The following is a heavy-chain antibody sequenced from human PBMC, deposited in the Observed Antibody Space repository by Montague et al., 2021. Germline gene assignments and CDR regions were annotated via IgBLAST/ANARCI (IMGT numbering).Heavy chain of an antibody. V-gene: IGHV3-72*01. J-gene: IGHJ4*02. CDR1: GFSFSDYY. CDR3: ATEGKLPGPDFDH. Sequence: SLRLSCAASGFSFSDYYVDWVRQAPGKGLEWVGRSRNKANSYTTDYAASVKGRFTISRDESKNSLHLRMNSLKTDDTAVYYCATEGKLPGPDFDHWGQGTLVTVSS. D-gene: IGHD1-7*01. CDR2: SRNKANSYTT.